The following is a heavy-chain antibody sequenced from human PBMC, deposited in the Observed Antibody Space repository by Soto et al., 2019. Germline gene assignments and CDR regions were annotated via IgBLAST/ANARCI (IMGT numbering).Heavy chain of an antibody. CDR1: GGTFSSYA. CDR3: ATSSRGYSYDYYYYGMDV. J-gene: IGHJ6*02. CDR2: IIPIFGTA. Sequence: SVKVSCKASGGTFSSYAISWVRQAPGQGLEWMGGIIPIFGTANYAQKFQGRVTITADESTSTAYMELSSLRSEDTAVYYCATSSRGYSYDYYYYGMDVWGQGTTVTSLL. V-gene: IGHV1-69*13. D-gene: IGHD5-18*01.